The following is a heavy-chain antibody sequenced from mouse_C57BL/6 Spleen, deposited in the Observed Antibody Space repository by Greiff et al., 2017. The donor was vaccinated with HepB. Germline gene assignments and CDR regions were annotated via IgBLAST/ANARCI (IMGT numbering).Heavy chain of an antibody. CDR1: GYTFTDYY. CDR2: IYPGSGNT. CDR3: ARRGTTVRYFDV. Sequence: QVQLQQSGAELVRPGASVKLSCKASGYTFTDYYINWVKQRPGQGLEWIARIYPGSGNTYYNEKFKGKATLTAEKSSSTAYMQLSSLTSEDSAVYCCARRGTTVRYFDVWGTGTTVTVSS. V-gene: IGHV1-76*01. D-gene: IGHD1-1*01. J-gene: IGHJ1*03.